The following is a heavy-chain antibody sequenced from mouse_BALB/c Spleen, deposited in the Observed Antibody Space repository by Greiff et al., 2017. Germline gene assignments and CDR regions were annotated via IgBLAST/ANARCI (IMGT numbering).Heavy chain of an antibody. J-gene: IGHJ4*01. V-gene: IGHV2-9*02. D-gene: IGHD2-4*01. CDR2: IWAGGST. CDR1: GFSLTSYG. CDR3: AREGIYDYDERDAMDY. Sequence: QVQLKESGPGLVAPSQSLSITCTVSGFSLTSYGVHWVRQPPGKGLEWLGVIWAGGSTNYNSALMSRLSISKDNSKSQVFLKMNSLQTDDTAMYYCAREGIYDYDERDAMDYWGQGTSVTVSS.